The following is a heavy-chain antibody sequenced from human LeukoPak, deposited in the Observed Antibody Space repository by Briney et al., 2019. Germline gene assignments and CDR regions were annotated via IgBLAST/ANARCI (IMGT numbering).Heavy chain of an antibody. J-gene: IGHJ5*02. CDR2: VSPKTGRT. CDR1: GYTFRIHD. Sequence: GSVLVSCKASGYTFRIHDFNWVRQAPGQGLEWMGWVSPKTGRTGYAQKFQGRVYMTTNASLSTAYMELSSLRSDDTAVYFCARESERNDGWFDPWGQGTLVTVSS. V-gene: IGHV1-8*01. CDR3: ARESERNDGWFDP. D-gene: IGHD1-1*01.